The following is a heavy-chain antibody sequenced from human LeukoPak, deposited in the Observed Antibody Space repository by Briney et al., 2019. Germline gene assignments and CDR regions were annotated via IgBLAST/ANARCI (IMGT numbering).Heavy chain of an antibody. Sequence: GGSLRLSCAASGFTFSSYAMHWVRQAPGKGLEWVAVISYDGSNKYYADSVKGRFTISRDNSKNTLYLQMNSLRAEDTAVYYCAKDGVPAAKGYYFDYWGQGTLVTVSS. CDR1: GFTFSSYA. J-gene: IGHJ4*02. CDR3: AKDGVPAAKGYYFDY. CDR2: ISYDGSNK. V-gene: IGHV3-30*18. D-gene: IGHD2-2*01.